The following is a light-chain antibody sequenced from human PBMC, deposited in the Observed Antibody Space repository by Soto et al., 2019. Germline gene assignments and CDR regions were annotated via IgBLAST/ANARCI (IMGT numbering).Light chain of an antibody. J-gene: IGLJ1*01. Sequence: QSVLTQPPSVSGAPGQTVIISCTGNSSTIGAGYDVHWYQHLPGTAPKLLISANSNRPSGVPDRFSGSKSGTSASLAITGLQAEDEADYYCQSCDSSLSGFYVFGTGTKVTVL. CDR1: SSTIGAGYD. CDR2: ANS. V-gene: IGLV1-40*01. CDR3: QSCDSSLSGFYV.